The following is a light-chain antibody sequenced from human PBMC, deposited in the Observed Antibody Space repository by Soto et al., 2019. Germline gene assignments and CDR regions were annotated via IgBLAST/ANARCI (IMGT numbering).Light chain of an antibody. CDR3: SSFRSGSTWV. J-gene: IGLJ3*02. CDR1: SSDVGGYNY. CDR2: EVS. V-gene: IGLV2-14*01. Sequence: QSALTQPASVSGSPGQSITISCTGTSSDVGGYNYVSWYQQHPGKAPKLMIYEVSKRPSGVSNRFSGSKSGNTASLTISGLQAEDEADYYCSSFRSGSTWVFGGGTKLTVL.